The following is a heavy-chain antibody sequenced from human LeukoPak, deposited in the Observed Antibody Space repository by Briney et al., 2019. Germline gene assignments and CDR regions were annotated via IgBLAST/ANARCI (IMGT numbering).Heavy chain of an antibody. CDR3: MSYAGRSDDY. CDR1: GFTLSRYS. D-gene: IGHD3-16*01. V-gene: IGHV3-21*01. Sequence: SGGSLRLSCAASGFTLSRYSMNWVRQAPGKGLEWVSSISSSSSYRYYADSVKGRFTISRDNAKNSLHLQMNSLRAEDTAVYYCMSYAGRSDDYWGQGTLVTVSS. J-gene: IGHJ4*02. CDR2: ISSSSSYR.